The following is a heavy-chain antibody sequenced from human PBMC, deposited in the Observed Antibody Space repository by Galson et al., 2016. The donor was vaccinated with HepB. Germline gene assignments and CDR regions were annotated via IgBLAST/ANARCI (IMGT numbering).Heavy chain of an antibody. CDR1: GYTFTNYV. CDR2: INRDGTTK. D-gene: IGHD2-2*01. J-gene: IGHJ4*02. Sequence: RLSCTGSGYTFTNYVMSWIRQAPGQGLEWLACINRDGTTKHYAHTVKDQVSITRDTTANSLFMQLDSLRAEDTAVYYCARDYCTANKYHNFDRWGQGTLLTVSS. CDR3: ARDYCTANKYHNFDR. V-gene: IGHV3-7*03.